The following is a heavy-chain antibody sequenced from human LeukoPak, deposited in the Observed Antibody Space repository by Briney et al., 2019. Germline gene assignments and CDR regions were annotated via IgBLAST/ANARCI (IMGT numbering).Heavy chain of an antibody. J-gene: IGHJ4*02. CDR2: ISGDGGST. Sequence: PGGSLRLSCAASGFTFDDYAMHWVRQAPGKGLEWVSLISGDGGSTYYADSVKGRFTISRDNSKNSLYLQMNSLRTENTALYYCAKDGPLVATGGIGFDYWGQGTLVTVSS. CDR1: GFTFDDYA. V-gene: IGHV3-43*02. CDR3: AKDGPLVATGGIGFDY. D-gene: IGHD5-12*01.